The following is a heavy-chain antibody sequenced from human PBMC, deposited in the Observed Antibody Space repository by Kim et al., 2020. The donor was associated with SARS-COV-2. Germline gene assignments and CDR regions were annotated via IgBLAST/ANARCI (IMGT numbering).Heavy chain of an antibody. CDR2: IYYSGST. D-gene: IGHD5-18*01. V-gene: IGHV4-59*13. Sequence: SETLSLTCTVSGGSISSYYWSWIRQPPGKGLEWIGYIYYSGSTNYNPSLKSRVTISVDTSKNQFSLKLSSVTAADTAVYYCARGTWDEGQGYSYGLYYYYGMDVWGQGTTVTVSS. J-gene: IGHJ6*02. CDR1: GGSISSYY. CDR3: ARGTWDEGQGYSYGLYYYYGMDV.